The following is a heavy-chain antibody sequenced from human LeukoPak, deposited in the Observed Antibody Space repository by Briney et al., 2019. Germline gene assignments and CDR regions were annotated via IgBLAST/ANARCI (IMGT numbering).Heavy chain of an antibody. CDR1: GFTFSSCA. V-gene: IGHV3-30*04. J-gene: IGHJ4*02. Sequence: GGSLRLSCAASGFTFSSCAMHWVRQAPGKGLEWVAVISYDGSNKYYADSVKGRFTISRDNSKNTLYLQMNSLRAEDTAVYYCARENGVALDYWGQGTLVTVSS. CDR3: ARENGVALDY. D-gene: IGHD3-3*01. CDR2: ISYDGSNK.